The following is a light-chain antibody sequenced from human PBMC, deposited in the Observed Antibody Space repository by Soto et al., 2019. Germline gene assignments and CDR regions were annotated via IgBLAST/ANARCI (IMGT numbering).Light chain of an antibody. V-gene: IGKV3-15*01. CDR2: AAS. Sequence: EIVLTQSPAALSVSPGERVTLSCMASQSVVNNLAWYQQRPGQGPRLLISAASDRATDIPVRFSGSGSGTEFTLNISSLQSEDFAVYYCQQYNNWPPWTFGRGTKVEI. CDR3: QQYNNWPPWT. CDR1: QSVVNN. J-gene: IGKJ1*01.